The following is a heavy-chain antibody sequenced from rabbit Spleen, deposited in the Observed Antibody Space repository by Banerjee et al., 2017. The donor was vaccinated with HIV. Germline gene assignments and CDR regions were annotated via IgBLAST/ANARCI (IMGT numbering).Heavy chain of an antibody. CDR2: IDGDSSGKT. J-gene: IGHJ3*01. Sequence: QEQLEESGGDLVKPGASLTLTCTASGFTISSAYYMCWVRQAPGKGLEWIACIDGDSSGKTYYASWAKGRFTISKTSSTVDLKMTSLTAADTATYFCARGPGTIRLDLWGQGTLVTVS. D-gene: IGHD7-1*01. V-gene: IGHV1S45*01. CDR1: GFTISSAYY. CDR3: ARGPGTIRLDL.